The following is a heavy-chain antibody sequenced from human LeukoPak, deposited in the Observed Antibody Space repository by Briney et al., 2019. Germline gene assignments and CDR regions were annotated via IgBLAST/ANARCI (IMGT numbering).Heavy chain of an antibody. Sequence: ASVKVSCKVSGYTLTELSMHWVRQAPGQGLEWMGWISAYNGNTNYAQRLQGRVTMTTDTSTSTAYMELRSLRSDDTAVYYCARRDYGDYSGGDYWGQGTLVTVSS. D-gene: IGHD4-17*01. CDR2: ISAYNGNT. CDR1: GYTLTELS. J-gene: IGHJ4*02. V-gene: IGHV1-18*01. CDR3: ARRDYGDYSGGDY.